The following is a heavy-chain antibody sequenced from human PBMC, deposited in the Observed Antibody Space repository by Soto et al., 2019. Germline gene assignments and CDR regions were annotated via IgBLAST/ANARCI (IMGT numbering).Heavy chain of an antibody. CDR1: GFTVSNNY. J-gene: IGHJ4*02. CDR2: IYSGGDT. V-gene: IGHV3-66*01. CDR3: ARDGTYNWA. D-gene: IGHD1-1*01. Sequence: ELQLVASGGGLVQPGGSLRLSCAASGFTVSNNYLRWVRQAPGKGLEWVSLIYSGGDTYYADSVKGRFTISRDNSKNTLYLQMNSLRAEDTAVYYCARDGTYNWAGGQGILVTVSS.